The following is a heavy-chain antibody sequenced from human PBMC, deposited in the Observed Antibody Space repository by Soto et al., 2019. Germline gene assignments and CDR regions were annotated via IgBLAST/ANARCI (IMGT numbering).Heavy chain of an antibody. J-gene: IGHJ6*02. CDR2: IYWDDDK. V-gene: IGHV2-5*02. CDR1: GFSLSTSGVG. D-gene: IGHD7-27*01. CDR3: AHSIRDWGWDGMDV. Sequence: QITLKESGPTLVKPTQTLTLTCTFSGFSLSTSGVGVGWIRQPPGKALEWLALIYWDDDKRYSPSLKSRLTINKDTSKNQVVLKMTNMEPVDTATYYCAHSIRDWGWDGMDVWGQGTTVTVSS.